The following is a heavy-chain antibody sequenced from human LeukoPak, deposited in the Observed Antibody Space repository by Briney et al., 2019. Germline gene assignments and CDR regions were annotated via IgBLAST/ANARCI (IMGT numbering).Heavy chain of an antibody. CDR3: ARACSSTSCYTGELLLDY. CDR1: GGTFSSYA. Sequence: SVKVSCKASGGTFSSYAISWVRQAPGQGLEWMGGIIPIFGTANYAQKFQGRVTNTADESTSTAYMELSSLRSEDTAVYYCARACSSTSCYTGELLLDYWGQGTLVTVSS. J-gene: IGHJ4*02. CDR2: IIPIFGTA. D-gene: IGHD2-2*02. V-gene: IGHV1-69*13.